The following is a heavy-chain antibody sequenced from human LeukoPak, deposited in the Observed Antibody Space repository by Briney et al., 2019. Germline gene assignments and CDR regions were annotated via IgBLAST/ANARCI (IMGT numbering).Heavy chain of an antibody. J-gene: IGHJ5*02. D-gene: IGHD2-2*01. CDR2: ISGSGGST. Sequence: GGSLRLSCAASGFTVSSNYMSWVRQAPGKGLEWVSAISGSGGSTYYADSVKGRFTISRDNSKNTLYLQMNSLRAEDTAVYYCAKDVVVEGWFDPWGQGTLVTVSS. CDR3: AKDVVVEGWFDP. CDR1: GFTVSSNY. V-gene: IGHV3-23*01.